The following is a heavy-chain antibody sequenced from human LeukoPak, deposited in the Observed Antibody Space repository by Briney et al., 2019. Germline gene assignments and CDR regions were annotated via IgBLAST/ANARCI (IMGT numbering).Heavy chain of an antibody. CDR2: INSDGSST. V-gene: IGHV3-74*01. CDR3: ARNSYCSSTSCYDEHFDY. Sequence: PGGSLRLSCAASGFTFSSYWMHWVRQAPGKGLVWVSRINSDGSSTSYADSVKGRFTISRDNAKNTLYLQMNSLRAEDTAVYYCARNSYCSSTSCYDEHFDYWGQGTLVTVSS. CDR1: GFTFSSYW. D-gene: IGHD2-2*01. J-gene: IGHJ4*02.